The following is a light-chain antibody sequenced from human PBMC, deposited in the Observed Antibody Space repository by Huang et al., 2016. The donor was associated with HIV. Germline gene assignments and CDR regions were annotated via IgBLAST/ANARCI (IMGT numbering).Light chain of an antibody. CDR2: KVS. J-gene: IGKJ1*01. V-gene: IGKV2-30*01. Sequence: DVVVTQSPLSLVVTLGQPASISCRSTHSLVYNDGNTYLNWFHQRPGQSQRRLMYKVSNRDSGVPDRLSGSGSGTDFTLHISKVEPDDVGVYYCMQGTYWPGAFGQGTRVEVK. CDR3: MQGTYWPGA. CDR1: HSLVYNDGNTY.